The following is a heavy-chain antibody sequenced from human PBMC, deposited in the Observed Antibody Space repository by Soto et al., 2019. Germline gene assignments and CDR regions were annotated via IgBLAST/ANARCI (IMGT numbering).Heavy chain of an antibody. CDR2: ISGSGGST. D-gene: IGHD2-15*01. Sequence: PGGSLRLSCAASGFTFSSYAMSWVRQAPGKGLEWVSAISGSGGSTYYADSVKGRFTISRDNSKNTLYLQMNSLRAEDTAVYYCAKGYHCSGGSCYLAVPYYYYYMDVWGKGTTVTVS. V-gene: IGHV3-23*01. CDR1: GFTFSSYA. CDR3: AKGYHCSGGSCYLAVPYYYYYMDV. J-gene: IGHJ6*03.